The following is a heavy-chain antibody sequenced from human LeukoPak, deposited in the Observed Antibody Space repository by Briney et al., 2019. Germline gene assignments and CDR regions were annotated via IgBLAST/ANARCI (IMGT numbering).Heavy chain of an antibody. D-gene: IGHD5-18*01. V-gene: IGHV3-48*04. Sequence: GGSLRLSCAASGFTFSSYSMNWVRQAPGKGLEWVSYISSSSSTIYYADSVKGRFTISRDNAKNSLYLQMNSLRAEDTAMYYCARVLGAAMVTNPFFDYWGQGTLVTVSS. CDR2: ISSSSSTI. CDR3: ARVLGAAMVTNPFFDY. J-gene: IGHJ4*02. CDR1: GFTFSSYS.